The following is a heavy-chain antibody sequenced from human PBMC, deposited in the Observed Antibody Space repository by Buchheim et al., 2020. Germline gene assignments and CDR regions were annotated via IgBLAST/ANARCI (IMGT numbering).Heavy chain of an antibody. CDR2: FYYCGIT. CDR3: ARGLEGSYRDYYYYYGMDV. CDR1: GGSISSYY. Sequence: QVQLQESGPGLVKPSETLSLTCTVSGGSISSYYWSWIRQPPGTGLEWIGYFYYCGITNYHPSLMIRVTISVDTSKNQFSLKLSAVTAADTAVYYCARGLEGSYRDYYYYYGMDVWGQGTT. V-gene: IGHV4-59*01. D-gene: IGHD1-26*01. J-gene: IGHJ6*02.